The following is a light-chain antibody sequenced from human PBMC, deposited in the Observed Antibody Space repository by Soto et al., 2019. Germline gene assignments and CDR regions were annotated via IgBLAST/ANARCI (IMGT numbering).Light chain of an antibody. CDR1: SSDVGGYNY. CDR3: SSYTRSSTLI. Sequence: QSALTQPASVSGSPGQSITISCTGTSSDVGGYNYVSWYRQHPGKAPKLMIYEVRNRPSGVSNRFSGSKSGNTASLTISGLQAQEEADYYCSSYTRSSTLIFGIGPKVTVL. V-gene: IGLV2-14*01. J-gene: IGLJ1*01. CDR2: EVR.